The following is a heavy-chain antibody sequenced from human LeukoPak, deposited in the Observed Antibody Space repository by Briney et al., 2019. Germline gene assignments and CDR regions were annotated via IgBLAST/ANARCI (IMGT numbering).Heavy chain of an antibody. V-gene: IGHV4-59*11. D-gene: IGHD6-13*01. CDR2: ISYSGST. CDR3: ARESRSSSPDY. Sequence: PSETLSLTCTVSGDSIGGHYWSWIRQSPGKGLGWIGHISYSGSTDYNASLKSRVTISVDMSKNQFSLKLSSVTAADTAVYYCARESRSSSPDYWGQGTLVTVSS. J-gene: IGHJ4*02. CDR1: GDSIGGHY.